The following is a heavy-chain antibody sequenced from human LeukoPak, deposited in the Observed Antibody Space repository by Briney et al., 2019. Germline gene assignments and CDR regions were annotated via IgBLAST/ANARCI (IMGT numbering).Heavy chain of an antibody. CDR3: AKVRWPYSDY. J-gene: IGHJ4*02. CDR2: ISASGGST. V-gene: IGHV3-23*01. Sequence: PGGSLRLSCAASGFTFSSYAMSWVRQAPGKGLEWVSTISASGGSTYHADSVKGRFTISRDNSKNTLYLQMNSLRAEDAAVYYCAKVRWPYSDYWGQGTLVTVSS. D-gene: IGHD4-23*01. CDR1: GFTFSSYA.